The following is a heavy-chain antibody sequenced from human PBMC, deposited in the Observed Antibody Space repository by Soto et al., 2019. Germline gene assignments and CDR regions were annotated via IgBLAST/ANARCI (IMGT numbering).Heavy chain of an antibody. V-gene: IGHV1-2*02. CDR3: ARDTYANFDY. D-gene: IGHD2-8*01. J-gene: IGHJ4*02. Sequence: ASVKVSCKASGYTFTAYYMHWLRQAPGQGLEWMGWVNPGNGTTSFAQKFQGRVTMTRDTSISTAYMELSGLRSDDTAMYYCARDTYANFDYWGQGTLVTVSS. CDR1: GYTFTAYY. CDR2: VNPGNGTT.